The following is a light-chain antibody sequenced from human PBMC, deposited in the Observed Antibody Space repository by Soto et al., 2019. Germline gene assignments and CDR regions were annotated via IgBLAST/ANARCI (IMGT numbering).Light chain of an antibody. CDR3: QTWGTGSAIVV. CDR2: VNSGGSH. Sequence: QPVLTQSPSASPSLGASVKLTCTLSSGHSNYAIAWHQQQPEKGPRYLMKVNSGGSHIKGDGIPDRFSGSSSGAERYLFISSLQSEDEADYYCQTWGTGSAIVVFGGGTQLTVL. V-gene: IGLV4-69*01. J-gene: IGLJ7*01. CDR1: SGHSNYA.